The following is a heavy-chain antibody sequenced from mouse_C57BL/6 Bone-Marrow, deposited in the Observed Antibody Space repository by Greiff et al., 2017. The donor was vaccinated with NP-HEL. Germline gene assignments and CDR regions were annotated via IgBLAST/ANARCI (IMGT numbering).Heavy chain of an antibody. J-gene: IGHJ3*01. CDR3: TRRDSNYWFAY. V-gene: IGHV6-6*01. CDR2: IRNKANNHAT. D-gene: IGHD2-5*01. Sequence: EVQLVESGGGLVQPGGSMKLSCAASGFTFSDAWMDWVRQSPEQGLEWVAEIRNKANNHATYYAESVKGRFTISRDDSKSSVYLQMNSLRAEDTGIYYCTRRDSNYWFAYWGQGTLVTVSA. CDR1: GFTFSDAW.